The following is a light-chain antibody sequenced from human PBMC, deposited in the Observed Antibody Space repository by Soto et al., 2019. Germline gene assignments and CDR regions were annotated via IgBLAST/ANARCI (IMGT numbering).Light chain of an antibody. Sequence: EIVLTQSPGTLSLSPGERATLSCRASQSVSSNHLAWYQQRPGQSPRRLIFGASKRATGIPDRFSGSGSGTDFTLAISSLEPEDFAVYYCQQYGSTPYTFGRGPRWIS. V-gene: IGKV3-20*01. CDR3: QQYGSTPYT. CDR1: QSVSSNH. CDR2: GAS. J-gene: IGKJ2*01.